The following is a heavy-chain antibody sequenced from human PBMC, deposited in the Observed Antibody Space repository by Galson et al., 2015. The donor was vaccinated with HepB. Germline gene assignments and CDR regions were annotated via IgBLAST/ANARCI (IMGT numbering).Heavy chain of an antibody. D-gene: IGHD3/OR15-3a*01. CDR1: GFKFYNYA. CDR2: ISGNGDST. J-gene: IGHJ4*02. V-gene: IGHV3-23*01. CDR3: VKNMSTMIY. Sequence: SLRLSCAASGFKFYNYAMTWVRQAPGKGLEWVSGISGNGDSTYYSDSVKGRFTISRDNSMDTLYLQMNSLSGDDTATYYCVKNMSTMIYWGQGTVVTVSS.